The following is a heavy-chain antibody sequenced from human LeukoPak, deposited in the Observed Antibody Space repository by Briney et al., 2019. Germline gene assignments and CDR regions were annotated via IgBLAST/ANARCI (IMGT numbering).Heavy chain of an antibody. J-gene: IGHJ4*02. V-gene: IGHV1-2*02. D-gene: IGHD2-2*01. CDR3: ATDPLIVVVPAAMGEAQDY. CDR2: INPNSGGT. Sequence: ASVEVSCKASGYTFTGYYMHWVRQAPGQGLEWMGWINPNSGGTNYAQKFQGRVTMTRDTSISTAYMELSRLRSDDTAVYYCATDPLIVVVPAAMGEAQDYWGQGTLVTVSS. CDR1: GYTFTGYY.